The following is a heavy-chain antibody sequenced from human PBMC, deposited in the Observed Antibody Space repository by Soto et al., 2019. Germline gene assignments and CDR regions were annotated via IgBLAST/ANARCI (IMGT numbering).Heavy chain of an antibody. Sequence: GGSLRLSCAGSGFTISSSKAMTWVRQAPGKVLEWVAVISYDGSNKYYADSVKGRFTISRDNSKNTLYLQMNSLRAEDTAVYYCARDRGRYYGYYYYGMDVWGQGTTVTVSS. CDR2: ISYDGSNK. CDR3: ARDRGRYYGYYYYGMDV. CDR1: GFTISSSKA. D-gene: IGHD1-26*01. J-gene: IGHJ6*02. V-gene: IGHV3-30-3*01.